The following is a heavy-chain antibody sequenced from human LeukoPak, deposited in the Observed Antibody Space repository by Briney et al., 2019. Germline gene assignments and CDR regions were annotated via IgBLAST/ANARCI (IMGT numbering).Heavy chain of an antibody. D-gene: IGHD2-15*01. Sequence: PGGSLRLSCAASGFSFRNYWMGWVRQAPGKGLEWVANTKPDGSAEYYADSVRGRFTASRDNANNLLYLQMNRLRAEDTAVYYCARDGGLHTNFDYWGQGTLPTVPS. CDR1: GFSFRNYW. J-gene: IGHJ4*02. CDR3: ARDGGLHTNFDY. CDR2: TKPDGSAE. V-gene: IGHV3-7*01.